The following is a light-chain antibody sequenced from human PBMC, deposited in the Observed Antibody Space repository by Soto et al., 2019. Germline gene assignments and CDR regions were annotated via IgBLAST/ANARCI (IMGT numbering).Light chain of an antibody. CDR3: QQYGSARRT. CDR1: QSVCNNY. CDR2: RSS. J-gene: IGKJ1*01. Sequence: EIVLTQSPSTLSLSPRERATLXXRASQSVCNNYLAWYQQKPGQAPRLXSYRSSSRATGSPDMFSGRGSVTDFTLTISRLEPEDFAVYYCQQYGSARRTFGQGTKVDIK. V-gene: IGKV3-20*01.